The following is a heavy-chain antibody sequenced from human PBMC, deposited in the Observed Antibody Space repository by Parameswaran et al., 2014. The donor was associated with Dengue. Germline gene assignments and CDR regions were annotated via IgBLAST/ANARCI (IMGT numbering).Heavy chain of an antibody. CDR3: AGRYYDSSGQFDY. Sequence: KWIRQPPGKGLEWVSYISSSGSTIYYADSVKGRFTISRDNAKNSLYLQMNSLRAEDTAVYYCAGRYYDSSGQFDYWGQGTLVTVSS. V-gene: IGHV3-48*03. CDR2: ISSSGSTI. D-gene: IGHD3-22*01. J-gene: IGHJ4*02.